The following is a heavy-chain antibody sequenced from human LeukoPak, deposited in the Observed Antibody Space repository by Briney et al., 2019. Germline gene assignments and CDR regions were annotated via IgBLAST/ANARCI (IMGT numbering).Heavy chain of an antibody. Sequence: SETLSLTCTVSGGSISSSSYYWGWIRQPRGKGLEWIGSIYYSGSTYYNPSLKSRVTISVDTSKNQFSLKLSSVTAADTAVYYCARQLGPNDYWGQGTLVTVSS. CDR2: IYYSGST. CDR3: ARQLGPNDY. CDR1: GGSISSSSYY. V-gene: IGHV4-39*01. J-gene: IGHJ4*02.